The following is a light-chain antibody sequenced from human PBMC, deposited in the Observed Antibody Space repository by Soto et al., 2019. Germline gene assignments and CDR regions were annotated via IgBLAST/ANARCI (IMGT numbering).Light chain of an antibody. CDR3: QHYNSYSEA. J-gene: IGKJ1*01. CDR1: QSISSY. CDR2: AAS. V-gene: IGKV1-39*01. Sequence: GYRVTIPCRASQSISSYLNWYQQKPGKAPKLLIYAASSLQSGVPSRFSGSGSGTEFTLTISSLQPDDFATYYCQHYNSYSEAFGQGTKVDIK.